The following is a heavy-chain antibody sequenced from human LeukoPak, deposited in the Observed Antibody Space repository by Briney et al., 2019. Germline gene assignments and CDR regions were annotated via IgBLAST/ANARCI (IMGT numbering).Heavy chain of an antibody. D-gene: IGHD5-18*01. J-gene: IGHJ5*02. CDR1: GGSISSYY. V-gene: IGHV4-59*01. Sequence: SETLSLTCTVSGGSISSYYWSWIRQPPGKGLEWIGYIYYSGSTNYNPSLKSRVTISVDTSKNQFSLKLSSVTAADTAVYYCARVGDVDTAMDFLGTAGWFDPWGQGTLVTVSS. CDR2: IYYSGST. CDR3: ARVGDVDTAMDFLGTAGWFDP.